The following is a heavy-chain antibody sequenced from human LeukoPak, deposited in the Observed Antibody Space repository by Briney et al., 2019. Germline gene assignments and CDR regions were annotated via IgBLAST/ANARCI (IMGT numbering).Heavy chain of an antibody. V-gene: IGHV3-74*01. CDR3: ARDLAYSRLDY. CDR2: IASDGSST. J-gene: IGHJ4*02. CDR1: GFTFSSYW. D-gene: IGHD5-18*01. Sequence: GGSLRLSCAASGFTFSSYWMNWVRQAPGKGLVWVSRIASDGSSTTYADSVKGRFSISRDNAKNTLYLQMNSLRVEDTAFYYCARDLAYSRLDYWGQGMLVTVSS.